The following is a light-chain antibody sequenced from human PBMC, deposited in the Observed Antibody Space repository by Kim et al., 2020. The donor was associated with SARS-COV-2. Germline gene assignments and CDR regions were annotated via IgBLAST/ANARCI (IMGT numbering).Light chain of an antibody. J-gene: IGKJ5*01. CDR3: QQYDNSPIT. Sequence: SPGESATLACSASQSISSNYLAWYQQKPGQAPRLLIYGASTRATGIPDKFSGSGSGTDFTLTISRLEPEDFVVYYCQQYDNSPITFGQGTRLEIK. CDR1: QSISSNY. CDR2: GAS. V-gene: IGKV3-20*01.